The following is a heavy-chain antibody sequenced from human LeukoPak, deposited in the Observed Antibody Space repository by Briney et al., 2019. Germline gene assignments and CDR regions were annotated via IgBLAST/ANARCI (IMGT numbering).Heavy chain of an antibody. Sequence: GGSLRLSCATSGFTFSSYGMYWVRQAPGKGLEWVAFIRYDGSNKYYADSVKGRFTVSRDNSKNTLYLQMKSLRAEDTAVYYCAKGGGYEAQYYYYYLDVWGKGTTVTISS. CDR2: IRYDGSNK. CDR3: AKGGGYEAQYYYYYLDV. D-gene: IGHD5-12*01. J-gene: IGHJ6*03. V-gene: IGHV3-30*02. CDR1: GFTFSSYG.